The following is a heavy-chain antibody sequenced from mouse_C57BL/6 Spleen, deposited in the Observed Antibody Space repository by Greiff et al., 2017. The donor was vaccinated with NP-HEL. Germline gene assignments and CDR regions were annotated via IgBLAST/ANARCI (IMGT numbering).Heavy chain of an antibody. CDR2: INPNNGGT. D-gene: IGHD3-2*02. V-gene: IGHV1-26*01. Sequence: EVKLQQSGPELVKPGASVKISCKASGYTFTDYYMNWVKQSHGKSLEWIGDINPNNGGTSYNQKFKGKATLTVDKSSSTAYMELRSLTSEDSAVYYCARRRLRSNWYFDVWGTGTTVTVSS. CDR1: GYTFTDYY. CDR3: ARRRLRSNWYFDV. J-gene: IGHJ1*03.